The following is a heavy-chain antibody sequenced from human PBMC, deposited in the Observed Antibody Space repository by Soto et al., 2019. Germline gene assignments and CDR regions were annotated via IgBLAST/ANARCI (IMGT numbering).Heavy chain of an antibody. CDR1: GFSFSSYA. CDR3: ARAPPRGIAAPGTWGSGMDV. J-gene: IGHJ6*02. CDR2: ISYDGSNK. D-gene: IGHD6-13*01. V-gene: IGHV3-30-3*01. Sequence: QVQVVESGGGVVQPGRSLRLSCAASGFSFSSYAMHWVRQAPGKGLEWVAVISYDGSNKYYEESVKGRFTISRDSSKITVYLQMNSLRAEDTGVYYCARAPPRGIAAPGTWGSGMDVWGQGTTVTVSS.